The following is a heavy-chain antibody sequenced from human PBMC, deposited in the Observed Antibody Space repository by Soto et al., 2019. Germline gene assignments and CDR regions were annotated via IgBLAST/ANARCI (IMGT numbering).Heavy chain of an antibody. Sequence: GGSLRLSCAASGFTFSSYGMHWVRQAPGKGLEWVAVISYDESNKYYADSVKGRFTISRDNSKNTLYLQMNSLRAEDTAMYYCAKDAPYYYDSSGYYGPFDYWGQGTLVTVSS. CDR3: AKDAPYYYDSSGYYGPFDY. J-gene: IGHJ4*02. V-gene: IGHV3-30*18. CDR1: GFTFSSYG. CDR2: ISYDESNK. D-gene: IGHD3-22*01.